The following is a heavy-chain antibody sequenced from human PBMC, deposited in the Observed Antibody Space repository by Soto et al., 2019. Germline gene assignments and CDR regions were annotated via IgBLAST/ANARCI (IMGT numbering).Heavy chain of an antibody. D-gene: IGHD6-13*01. Sequence: SETLSLTCTVSGSSISSSFWSWIRQPPGRGLEWIGYIYYSGSTNYNPSLKSRVTISVDTSKNTLYLQMNSLRAEDTAVYYCARTRGYSSSSSFDYWGQGTLVTVSS. V-gene: IGHV4-59*12. CDR2: IYYSGST. J-gene: IGHJ4*02. CDR3: ARTRGYSSSSSFDY. CDR1: GSSISSSF.